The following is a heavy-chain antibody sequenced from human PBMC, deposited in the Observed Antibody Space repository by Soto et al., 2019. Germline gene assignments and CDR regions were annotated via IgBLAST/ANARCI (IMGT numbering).Heavy chain of an antibody. CDR2: IIPIFGTA. V-gene: IGHV1-69*06. CDR1: GGTFSSYA. Sequence: SVKVSCKASGGTFSSYAISWVRQAPGQGLEWMGGIIPIFGTANYAQKFQGRVTITADKSTSTAYMELSSLRSEDTAVYYCAREFSYTYYDSSGYHTYYFDYWGQGTLVTVYS. CDR3: AREFSYTYYDSSGYHTYYFDY. D-gene: IGHD3-22*01. J-gene: IGHJ4*02.